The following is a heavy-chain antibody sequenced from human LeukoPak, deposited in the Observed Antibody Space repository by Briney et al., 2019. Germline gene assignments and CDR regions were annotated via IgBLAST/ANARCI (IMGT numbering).Heavy chain of an antibody. CDR3: ARALTSRVTDDH. CDR1: GFTFSSYE. CDR2: ISSSGSTI. V-gene: IGHV3-48*03. J-gene: IGHJ5*02. D-gene: IGHD2-8*01. Sequence: GGSLRLSCAASGFTFSSYEMNWVRQAPGKGLEWVSYISSSGSTIYYADSVKGRFTISRDNAKNSLYLQMNSLRAEDTAVYYCARALTSRVTDDHWGHGTLVTVSS.